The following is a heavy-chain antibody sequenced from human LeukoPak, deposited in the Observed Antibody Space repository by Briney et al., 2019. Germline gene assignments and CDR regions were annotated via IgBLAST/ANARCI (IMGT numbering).Heavy chain of an antibody. CDR2: ISYDGSNK. CDR1: GFTFSSYA. Sequence: GGSLRLSCAASGFTFSSYAMHWVRQAPGKGLEWVAVISYDGSNKYYADSVKGRFTISRDNSKNTLYLQMNSLRAEDTAVYYCARSTVTYYFDYWGQGTLVTASS. J-gene: IGHJ4*02. D-gene: IGHD4-17*01. CDR3: ARSTVTYYFDY. V-gene: IGHV3-30*04.